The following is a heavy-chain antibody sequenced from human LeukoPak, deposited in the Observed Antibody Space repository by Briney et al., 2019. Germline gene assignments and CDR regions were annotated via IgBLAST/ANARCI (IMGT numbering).Heavy chain of an antibody. CDR2: IYYSGST. CDR1: GGSISSGDYY. V-gene: IGHV4-30-4*01. D-gene: IGHD3-22*01. Sequence: PSQTLSLTCTVSGGSISSGDYYWSWIRQPPGKGLEWIGYIYYSGSTYYNPSLKSRVTISVDTSKNQFSLKLSSVTAADTAVYYCARCDSSGYYEFDYWGQGTLVTVSS. J-gene: IGHJ4*02. CDR3: ARCDSSGYYEFDY.